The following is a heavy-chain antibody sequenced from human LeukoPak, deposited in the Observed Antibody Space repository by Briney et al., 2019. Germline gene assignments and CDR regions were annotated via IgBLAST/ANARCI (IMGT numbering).Heavy chain of an antibody. CDR3: ARALHYGSGSPLDY. CDR1: GGSISSYY. Sequence: PSETLSLTCTVSGGSISSYYWSWIRQPPGKGLEWIGYIYYTGSTNYNPSLKSRVTISVDTSKNQFSLKLSSVTAADTAVYYCARALHYGSGSPLDYWGQGTLVTVSS. J-gene: IGHJ4*02. V-gene: IGHV4-59*01. D-gene: IGHD3-10*01. CDR2: IYYTGST.